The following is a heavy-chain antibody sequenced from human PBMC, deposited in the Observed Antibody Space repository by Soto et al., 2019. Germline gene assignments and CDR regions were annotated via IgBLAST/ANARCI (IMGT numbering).Heavy chain of an antibody. Sequence: SETLSLTCTVSGGSISSGDYYWSWIRQHPGKGLEWIGYIYYSGSTYYNPSLKSRITISVDTSKNQFSLELSSVTAADTAVYYCARGLTTVTTGFDPWGQGTLVTVSS. CDR3: ARGLTTVTTGFDP. CDR1: GGSISSGDYY. V-gene: IGHV4-31*03. CDR2: IYYSGST. D-gene: IGHD4-4*01. J-gene: IGHJ5*02.